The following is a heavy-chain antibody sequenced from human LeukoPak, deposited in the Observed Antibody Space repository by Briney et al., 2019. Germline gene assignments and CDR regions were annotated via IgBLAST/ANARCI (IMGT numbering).Heavy chain of an antibody. CDR2: IYHHSGST. D-gene: IGHD2-21*01. Sequence: PSETLSLTCVVSGHSISSGYYWGWIRQPPGKGLEWIGSIYHHSGSTYYNPSLKGRVTISIDTSKNQSSLKLSSVTAADPAVYYCYFGRTNYYYYMDVWGKGTTVTVSS. CDR3: YFGRTNYYYYMDV. J-gene: IGHJ6*03. CDR1: GHSISSGYY. V-gene: IGHV4-38-2*01.